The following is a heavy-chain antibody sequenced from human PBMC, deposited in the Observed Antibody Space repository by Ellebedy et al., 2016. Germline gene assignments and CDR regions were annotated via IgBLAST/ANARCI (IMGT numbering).Heavy chain of an antibody. CDR2: ISSSSSYI. J-gene: IGHJ6*02. D-gene: IGHD5-18*01. V-gene: IGHV3-21*01. CDR3: ARDSVHSYGYVWTYYYYGMDV. CDR1: GFTFSSYS. Sequence: GESLKISCAASGFTFSSYSMNWVRQAPGKGLEWVSSISSSSSYIYYADSVKGRFTISRGNAKNSLYLQMNSLRAEDTAVYYCARDSVHSYGYVWTYYYYGMDVWGQGTTVTVSS.